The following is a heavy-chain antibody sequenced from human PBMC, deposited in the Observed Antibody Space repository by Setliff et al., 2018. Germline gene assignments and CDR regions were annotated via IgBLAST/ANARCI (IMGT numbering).Heavy chain of an antibody. D-gene: IGHD6-6*01. CDR3: ARMAVRVASRPSSPLDYYYYMDL. CDR1: GGSITSGSNY. J-gene: IGHJ6*03. V-gene: IGHV4-61*09. CDR2: IDPSGNT. Sequence: KPSETLSLTCTVSGGSITSGSNYWSWIRQPAGRGLEWMGHIDPSGNTNYHPSLRSRVTISRDTSKNHFSLTLRSLTAADTAVYYCARMAVRVASRPSSPLDYYYYMDLWGKGATVTVSS.